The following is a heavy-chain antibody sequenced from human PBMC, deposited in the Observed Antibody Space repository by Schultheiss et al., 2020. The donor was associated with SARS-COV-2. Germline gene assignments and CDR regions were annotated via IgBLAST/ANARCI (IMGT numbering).Heavy chain of an antibody. D-gene: IGHD6-19*01. V-gene: IGHV3-30*18. Sequence: GGSLRLSCAASGFTFSSYGMHWVRQAPGKGLEWVAVISYDGSNKYYADSVKGRFTISRDNSKNTLYLQMNSLRVEDTAVYYCAKDRRIFAFTSGWALDYWGQGTLVTVSS. CDR3: AKDRRIFAFTSGWALDY. CDR1: GFTFSSYG. J-gene: IGHJ4*02. CDR2: ISYDGSNK.